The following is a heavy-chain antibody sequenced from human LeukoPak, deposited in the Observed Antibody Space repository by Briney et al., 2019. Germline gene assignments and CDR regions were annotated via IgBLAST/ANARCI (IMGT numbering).Heavy chain of an antibody. CDR2: ISGSGGST. V-gene: IGHV3-23*01. J-gene: IGHJ4*02. D-gene: IGHD3-22*01. CDR3: AGSHYYDTGYFDY. CDR1: GFTVSSYY. Sequence: GGSLRLSCAASGFTVSSYYMNWVRQAPGKELEWVSVISGSGGSTYYADSVKGRFTISRDNSKNTLYLQMNSLRAEDTAVYYCAGSHYYDTGYFDYWGQGTLVTVSS.